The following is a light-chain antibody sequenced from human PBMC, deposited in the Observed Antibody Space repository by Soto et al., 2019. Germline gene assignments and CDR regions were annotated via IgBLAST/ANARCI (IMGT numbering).Light chain of an antibody. Sequence: IQLTQSPSSLSASVGDRVTITCRASQTISSWLAWYQQKPGKAPKLLIYKASTLKSGVPSRFSGSRSGTEFTLTISSLQPDDFATYYCQHYNSYSEAFGQGTKVDIK. CDR3: QHYNSYSEA. J-gene: IGKJ1*01. V-gene: IGKV1-5*03. CDR2: KAS. CDR1: QTISSW.